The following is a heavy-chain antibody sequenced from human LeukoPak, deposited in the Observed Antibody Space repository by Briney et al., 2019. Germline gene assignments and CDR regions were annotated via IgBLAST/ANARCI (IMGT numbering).Heavy chain of an antibody. J-gene: IGHJ4*02. CDR1: GFTFNRNN. D-gene: IGHD6-19*01. CDR3: ARETILAVAGDF. CDR2: ISSTSITM. Sequence: GGSLRLSCAASGFTFNRNNMNWVRQAPGKGLEWVSYISSTSITMYYADSVKGRFTISRDSAKNSLYLQMNSLRADDTAVYYCARETILAVAGDFWGQGTPVTVSS. V-gene: IGHV3-48*01.